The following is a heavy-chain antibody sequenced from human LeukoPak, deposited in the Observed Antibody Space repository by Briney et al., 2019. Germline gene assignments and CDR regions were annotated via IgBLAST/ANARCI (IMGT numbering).Heavy chain of an antibody. J-gene: IGHJ4*02. CDR3: ARGGVVSATPHFDY. CDR2: IYYSGST. CDR1: GGSISSYY. D-gene: IGHD2-15*01. Sequence: LETLSLTCTVSGGSISSYYWNWIRQPPGKGLEWIGYIYYSGSTNYNPSLKSRVTISVDTSKNQFSLKLSSVTAADTAVYYCARGGVVSATPHFDYWGQGTLVTVSS. V-gene: IGHV4-59*01.